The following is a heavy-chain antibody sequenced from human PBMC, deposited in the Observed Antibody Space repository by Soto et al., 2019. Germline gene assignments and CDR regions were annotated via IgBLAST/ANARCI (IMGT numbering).Heavy chain of an antibody. V-gene: IGHV3-23*01. CDR3: AKDRCSCDYVWGSSGAFDI. D-gene: IGHD3-16*01. CDR2: ISGSGGST. J-gene: IGHJ3*02. Sequence: GGSLRLSCAASGFTFSSSAMIWVRQDPGKGLEWVSGISGSGGSTYYADSVKGRFTISRDSSKNTLYLQMNSLRADSAAVYYCAKDRCSCDYVWGSSGAFDIWGQGTMVTVSS. CDR1: GFTFSSSA.